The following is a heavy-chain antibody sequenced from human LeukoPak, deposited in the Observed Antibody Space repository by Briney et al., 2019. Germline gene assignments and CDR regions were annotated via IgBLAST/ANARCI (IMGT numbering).Heavy chain of an antibody. V-gene: IGHV4-59*01. CDR2: IYYSGSS. Sequence: SETLSLTCTVSGGSISSYYWSWIRQPPGKGLEWIGYIYYSGSSNYNPSLKSRVTISVDASKNQFSLKLSSVTAADTAVYYCTRDGGYYMDVWGKGTTVTVSS. CDR1: GGSISSYY. D-gene: IGHD3-3*01. CDR3: TRDGGYYMDV. J-gene: IGHJ6*03.